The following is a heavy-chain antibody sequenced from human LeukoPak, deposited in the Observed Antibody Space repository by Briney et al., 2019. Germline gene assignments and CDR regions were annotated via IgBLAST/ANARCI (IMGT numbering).Heavy chain of an antibody. CDR2: INPKSGST. V-gene: IGHV1-2*02. J-gene: IGHJ4*02. Sequence: ASVKVSCKISGYTITDYYLHWVRQAPGQGLEWMGWINPKSGSTHYAQKFQGRVIMTTDTSLSTAYLELPSLRSDDTAIYFCGRRVSRGWTDYWGQGTLVTASS. CDR3: GRRVSRGWTDY. D-gene: IGHD3-10*01. CDR1: GYTITDYY.